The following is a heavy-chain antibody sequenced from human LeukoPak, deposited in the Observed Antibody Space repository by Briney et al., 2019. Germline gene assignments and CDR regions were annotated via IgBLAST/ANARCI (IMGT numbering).Heavy chain of an antibody. J-gene: IGHJ4*02. CDR2: IYSGGST. Sequence: PGGSLRLSCAASGFTVSSNYMSWVRQAPGKGLEWVSVIYSGGSTYYADSVKGRFTISRDNSKNTLYLQMNSLRAEDTAVYYCAKEREYGSGSYYDYWGQGTLVTVSS. CDR3: AKEREYGSGSYYDY. D-gene: IGHD3-10*01. CDR1: GFTVSSNY. V-gene: IGHV3-53*01.